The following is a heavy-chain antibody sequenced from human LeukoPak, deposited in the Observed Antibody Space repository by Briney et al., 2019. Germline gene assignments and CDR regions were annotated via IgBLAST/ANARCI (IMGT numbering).Heavy chain of an antibody. V-gene: IGHV3-21*01. CDR2: ISSSSSYI. D-gene: IGHD5-12*01. CDR3: ARVLGYGDNWFDP. Sequence: GGSLRLSCAASGFTFSSYSMNWVRQAPGKGLEWVSSISSSSSYIYYADSVKGRFTISRDNAKNSLYLQMNSLRVEDTAVYYCARVLGYGDNWFDPWGQGTLVTVSS. CDR1: GFTFSSYS. J-gene: IGHJ5*02.